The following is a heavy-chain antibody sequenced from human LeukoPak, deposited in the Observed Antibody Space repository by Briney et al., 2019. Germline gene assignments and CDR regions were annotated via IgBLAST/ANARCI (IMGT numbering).Heavy chain of an antibody. CDR3: ARDYHGGDAFDP. Sequence: ASVKVSCKASGYTFTDYYMHWVRQAAGQGLEWLGWVNPNSGGTISAQKFQGRVTMTRDTSISTAYMELSRLRSDDTAVYYCARDYHGGDAFDPWGQGTLVTVSS. CDR2: VNPNSGGT. J-gene: IGHJ5*02. CDR1: GYTFTDYY. D-gene: IGHD2-21*02. V-gene: IGHV1-2*02.